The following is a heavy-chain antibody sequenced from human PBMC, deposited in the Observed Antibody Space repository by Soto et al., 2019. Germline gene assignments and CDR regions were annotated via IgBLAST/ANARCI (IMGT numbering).Heavy chain of an antibody. J-gene: IGHJ3*01. CDR2: ISGDGSST. V-gene: IGHV3-74*01. D-gene: IGHD1-7*01. CDR3: ARSLPGTYGAFDL. CDR1: EFTFRRYW. Sequence: PGGSLRLSCADSEFTFRRYWMHWFRQSPGKGLVWVSRISGDGSSTNYADSVKGRFTISRDNAKNTVYLQIDSLRAEGTAVYYCARSLPGTYGAFDLWGQGTMVTVSS.